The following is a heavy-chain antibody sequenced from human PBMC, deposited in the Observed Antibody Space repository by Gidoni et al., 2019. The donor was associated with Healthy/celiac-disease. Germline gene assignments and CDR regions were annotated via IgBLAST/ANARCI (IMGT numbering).Heavy chain of an antibody. V-gene: IGHV3-9*01. CDR2: ISLNSGSI. D-gene: IGHD6-13*01. CDR1: GFTFYDYA. Sequence: EVQLVESVGGLVQPGRSLRLSCAASGFTFYDYAMHWVRQAPGKGLEWVSGISLNSGSIGYADSVKGRFTISRDNAKNSLYLQMNSLRAEDTALYYCAKDIYGQQLVPDYWGQGTMVTVSS. J-gene: IGHJ4*02. CDR3: AKDIYGQQLVPDY.